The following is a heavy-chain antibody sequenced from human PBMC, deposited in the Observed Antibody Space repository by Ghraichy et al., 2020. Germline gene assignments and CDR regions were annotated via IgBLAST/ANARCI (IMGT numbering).Heavy chain of an antibody. Sequence: GGSLRLSCVGSGFTFSDYNMNWVRQSPGEGLEWVSYITWSSRTIFYADSVKGRFTISRDNAQNSLYLQMNSLRDEDTAIYYCARASTVVRFYYYDGMDVWGQGTTVTVSS. D-gene: IGHD4-23*01. CDR1: GFTFSDYN. CDR3: ARASTVVRFYYYDGMDV. V-gene: IGHV3-48*02. CDR2: ITWSSRTI. J-gene: IGHJ6*02.